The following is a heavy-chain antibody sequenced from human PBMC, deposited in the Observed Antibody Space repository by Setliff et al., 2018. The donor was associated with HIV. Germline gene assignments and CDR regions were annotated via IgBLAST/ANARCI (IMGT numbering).Heavy chain of an antibody. CDR1: GFTFSSYS. D-gene: IGHD4-17*01. V-gene: IGHV3-21*04. CDR2: ISSSSSYI. Sequence: GSLRLSCAASGFTFSSYSMNWVRQAPGKGLEWVSSISSSSSYIYYADSVKGRFTISRDNSKNSLYLQMNNLRGEDTALYYCAKDIYGGHFYYFDYWGQGTLVTVSS. J-gene: IGHJ4*02. CDR3: AKDIYGGHFYYFDY.